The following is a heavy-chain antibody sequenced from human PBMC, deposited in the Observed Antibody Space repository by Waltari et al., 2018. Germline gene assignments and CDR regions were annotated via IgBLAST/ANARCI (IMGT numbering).Heavy chain of an antibody. Sequence: EVQLLESGGGLVQPGGSLSLSCAASGFTFSSYALSWVRQAPGKGLEWVSAISGSGGSTYYADSVKGRFTISRDNSKNTLYLQMNSLRAEDTAVYYCAKAAAYYYYYGMDVWGQGTTVTVSS. CDR2: ISGSGGST. CDR1: GFTFSSYA. J-gene: IGHJ6*02. V-gene: IGHV3-23*01. D-gene: IGHD2-15*01. CDR3: AKAAAYYYYYGMDV.